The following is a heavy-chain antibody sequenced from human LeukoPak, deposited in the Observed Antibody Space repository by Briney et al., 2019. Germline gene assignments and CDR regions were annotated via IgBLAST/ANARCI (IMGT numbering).Heavy chain of an antibody. V-gene: IGHV3-23*01. CDR3: AKENYYGSGSTPPSHFDY. Sequence: PGGSLRLSCAASGFTFSSYAMSWVRQAPGKGLEWVSAISGSGGSTYYADSVKVRFTISRDNSKNTLYLQMNSLRAEDTAVYYCAKENYYGSGSTPPSHFDYWGQGTLVTVSS. CDR1: GFTFSSYA. D-gene: IGHD3-10*01. J-gene: IGHJ4*02. CDR2: ISGSGGST.